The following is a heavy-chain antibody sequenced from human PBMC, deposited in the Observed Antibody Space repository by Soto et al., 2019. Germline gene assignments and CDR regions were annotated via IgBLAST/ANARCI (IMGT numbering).Heavy chain of an antibody. CDR3: ARVARITIFGVPHSEQYTYGMDV. J-gene: IGHJ6*02. CDR1: GGSISSGDYY. CDR2: IYYSGST. D-gene: IGHD3-3*01. V-gene: IGHV4-30-4*01. Sequence: SETLSLTCTVSGGSISSGDYYWSWIRQPPGKGLEWIGYIYYSGSTYYNPSLKSRVTISVDTSKNQFSLKLSSVTAADTAVYYCARVARITIFGVPHSEQYTYGMDVWGQGTTVTVSS.